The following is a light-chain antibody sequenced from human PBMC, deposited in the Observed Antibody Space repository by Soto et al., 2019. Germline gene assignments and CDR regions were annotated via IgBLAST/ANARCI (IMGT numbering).Light chain of an antibody. Sequence: EIVLTQSPATLSVSPGERATLSCRVSQSIRSHLAWYQQKPGQAPRLLIYDTSKRVTGIPARFSGSGSGTEFTLTISSLQPDDFATYYCQQYYSYPWTFGQGTKVDIK. CDR2: DTS. CDR3: QQYYSYPWT. J-gene: IGKJ1*01. V-gene: IGKV3D-15*01. CDR1: QSIRSH.